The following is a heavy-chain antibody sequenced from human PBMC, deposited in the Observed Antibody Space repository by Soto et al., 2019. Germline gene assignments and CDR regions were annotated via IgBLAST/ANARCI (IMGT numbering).Heavy chain of an antibody. CDR3: ARGDREDIAVVVGARPGEYGIDI. CDR1: GFTFSNYA. V-gene: IGHV3-30-3*01. D-gene: IGHD2-15*01. CDR2: IAYDGSNK. Sequence: PGGSLRLSCAASGFTFSNYAMHWVRQAPGKGLECLAVIAYDGSNKFYRDSVKGRFTIPRDNSKNTLYLHMNSLRSEDTAVYYCARGDREDIAVVVGARPGEYGIDIWGQGTTVTVSS. J-gene: IGHJ6*02.